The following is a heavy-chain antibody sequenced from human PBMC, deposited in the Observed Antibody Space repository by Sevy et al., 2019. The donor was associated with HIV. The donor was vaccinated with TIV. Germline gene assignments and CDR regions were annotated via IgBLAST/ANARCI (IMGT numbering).Heavy chain of an antibody. D-gene: IGHD6-13*01. CDR1: AFTFSNYG. V-gene: IGHV3-30*02. Sequence: GGSLRLSCAASAFTFSNYGTHWVRQVPGKGLEWVTFIRYDGSDKYYAASVKGRFTISRDDSKNTLYLQMDSLRAEDTAIYYCAKDLAGPGRRYFDYWGQGTLVTVSS. J-gene: IGHJ4*02. CDR2: IRYDGSDK. CDR3: AKDLAGPGRRYFDY.